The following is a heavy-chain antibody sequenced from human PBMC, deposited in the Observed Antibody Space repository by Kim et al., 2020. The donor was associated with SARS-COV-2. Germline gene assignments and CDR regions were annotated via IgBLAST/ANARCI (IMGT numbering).Heavy chain of an antibody. Sequence: GGSLRLSCAASGFTFSSYAMSWVRQAPGKGLEWVSAISGSGGSTYYADSVKGRFTISRDNSKNTLYLQMNSLRAEDTAVYYCAKDGSGYDFWSGYYIPGLGWYFDLWGRGTLVTVSS. CDR3: AKDGSGYDFWSGYYIPGLGWYFDL. J-gene: IGHJ2*01. V-gene: IGHV3-23*01. CDR1: GFTFSSYA. D-gene: IGHD3-3*01. CDR2: ISGSGGST.